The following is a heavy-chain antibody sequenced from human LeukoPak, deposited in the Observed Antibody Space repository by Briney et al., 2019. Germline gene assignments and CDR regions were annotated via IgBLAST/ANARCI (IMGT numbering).Heavy chain of an antibody. Sequence: GGSLRLSCAASGFTFSSYWMTWVRQAPGKGLEWVANIKQDGSEKYYVDSVKGRFTISRDNAKNSLYLQMNSLRAEDTAVYYSATPTGGTWHFDYWGQGTLVTVSS. CDR3: ATPTGGTWHFDY. J-gene: IGHJ4*02. CDR1: GFTFSSYW. CDR2: IKQDGSEK. D-gene: IGHD6-13*01. V-gene: IGHV3-7*01.